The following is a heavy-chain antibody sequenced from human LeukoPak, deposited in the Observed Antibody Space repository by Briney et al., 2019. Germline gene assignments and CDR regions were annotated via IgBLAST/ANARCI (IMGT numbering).Heavy chain of an antibody. J-gene: IGHJ4*02. CDR1: GYSFTSYW. CDR2: IYPGDSDT. V-gene: IGHV5-51*01. Sequence: GESLKISCKGSGYSFTSYWIGWVCQMPGKGLGWLGIIYPGDSDTRYSPSFQGQVTISADKSISTAYLQWSSLKASDTAMYYCARTPNIAVAGKAGGGDYWGQGTLVTVSS. D-gene: IGHD6-19*01. CDR3: ARTPNIAVAGKAGGGDY.